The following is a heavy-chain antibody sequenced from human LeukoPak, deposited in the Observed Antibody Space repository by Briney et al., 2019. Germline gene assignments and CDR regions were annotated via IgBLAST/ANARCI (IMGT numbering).Heavy chain of an antibody. CDR3: ARGIVAAGTILGRMDV. CDR1: GGTFSSYA. Sequence: ASVKVSCKASGGTFSSYAISWVRQAPGQGLEWMGRIIPILGIANYAQKFQGRVTITADKSTSTAYMELSSLRSEDTAVYYCARGIVAAGTILGRMDVWGRGTTVTVSS. J-gene: IGHJ6*02. CDR2: IIPILGIA. V-gene: IGHV1-69*04. D-gene: IGHD6-13*01.